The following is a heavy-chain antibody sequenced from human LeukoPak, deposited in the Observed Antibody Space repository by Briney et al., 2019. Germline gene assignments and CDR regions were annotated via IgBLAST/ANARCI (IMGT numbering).Heavy chain of an antibody. CDR3: ARTADPNYDSSGNDAFDI. Sequence: SETLSLNCAVYGRSFSGYYWSWIRKPPGKGLEWIGEINHSGSTNYNPYRKSRVTISVDTSKNQFSLKLSSVTAADTAVYYCARTADPNYDSSGNDAFDIWGQGTMVTVSS. V-gene: IGHV4-34*01. CDR2: INHSGST. D-gene: IGHD3-22*01. J-gene: IGHJ3*02. CDR1: GRSFSGYY.